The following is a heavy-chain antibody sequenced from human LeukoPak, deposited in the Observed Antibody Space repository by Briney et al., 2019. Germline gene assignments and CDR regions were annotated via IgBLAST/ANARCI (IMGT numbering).Heavy chain of an antibody. V-gene: IGHV4-39*07. CDR2: IYYSGST. CDR3: ARVAAGIGFFQH. CDR1: GGSISSSSYY. D-gene: IGHD6-13*01. Sequence: SETLSLTCTVSGGSISSSSYYWGWIRQPPGKGLEWIGIIYYSGSTYYNPSLKSRVTTSVDTSKNQLSLKLSSVTAADTAVYYCARVAAGIGFFQHWGQGTLVTVSS. J-gene: IGHJ1*01.